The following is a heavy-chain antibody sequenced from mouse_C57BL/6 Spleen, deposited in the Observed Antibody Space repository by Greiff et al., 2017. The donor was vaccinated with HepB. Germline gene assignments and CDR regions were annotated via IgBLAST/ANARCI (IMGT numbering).Heavy chain of an antibody. D-gene: IGHD1-1*01. CDR1: GFSLTSYG. V-gene: IGHV2-5*01. Sequence: VQLQQSGPGLVQPSQSLSITCTVSGFSLTSYGVHWVRQSPGKGLEWLGVIWRGGSTDYNAAFMSRLSITKDNSKSQVFFKMHSLQADDTAIYYCAKSLSYYGSSPAWFAYWGQGTLVTVSA. CDR3: AKSLSYYGSSPAWFAY. J-gene: IGHJ3*01. CDR2: IWRGGST.